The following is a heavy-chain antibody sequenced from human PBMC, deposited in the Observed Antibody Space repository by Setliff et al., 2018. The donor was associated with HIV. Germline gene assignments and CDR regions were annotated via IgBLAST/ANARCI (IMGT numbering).Heavy chain of an antibody. Sequence: ASVKVSCKASGYTFTRYYIHWVRQAPGQGLEWMGMVYPSDGETIYARKFQGRVTMTEDTSTDKAYMELSSLRSEDTAVYYCASIDSGYSYWGQGTLVTVSS. V-gene: IGHV1-46*01. J-gene: IGHJ4*02. CDR1: GYTFTRYY. D-gene: IGHD3-22*01. CDR3: ASIDSGYSY. CDR2: VYPSDGET.